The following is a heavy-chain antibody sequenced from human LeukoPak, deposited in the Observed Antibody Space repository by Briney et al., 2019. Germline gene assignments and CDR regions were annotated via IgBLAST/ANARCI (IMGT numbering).Heavy chain of an antibody. J-gene: IGHJ4*02. CDR2: ISTSSIYI. V-gene: IGHV3-21*01. CDR3: ARGPAANSGNYYAGDY. Sequence: PGGSLRLSCAASGFTFSSYSMNWVRQAPGKGLEWVSSISTSSIYIYYADSVKGRFTISRDNAKNTLYLQMNSLKSEDSAAYYCARGPAANSGNYYAGDYWGQGTLVTVSS. CDR1: GFTFSSYS. D-gene: IGHD1-26*01.